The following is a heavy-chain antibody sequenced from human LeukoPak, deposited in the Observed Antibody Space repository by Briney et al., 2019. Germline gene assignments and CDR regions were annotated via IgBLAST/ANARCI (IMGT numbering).Heavy chain of an antibody. J-gene: IGHJ6*03. CDR2: INHSGST. Sequence: SETLSLTCAVYGGSFSGYYWSWIRQPPGKGLEWIGEINHSGSTNYNPSLKSRVTISVDTSKNQFSLKLSSVTAADTAVYYCARLVVEMATIIMYYYYYMDVWGKGTTVTISS. CDR1: GGSFSGYY. CDR3: ARLVVEMATIIMYYYYYMDV. D-gene: IGHD5-24*01. V-gene: IGHV4-34*01.